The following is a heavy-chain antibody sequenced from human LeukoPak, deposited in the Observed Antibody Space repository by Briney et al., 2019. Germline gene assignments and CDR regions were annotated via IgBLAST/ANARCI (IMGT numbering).Heavy chain of an antibody. J-gene: IGHJ4*02. CDR2: INHSGST. CDR3: ARGFDSSGYSDVVY. Sequence: SETLSLTCAVYGGSFSGYYWSWIRQPPGKGLEWIGEINHSGSTNYNPSLKSRVTISVDTSKNQFSLKLSPVTAADTAVYYCARGFDSSGYSDVVYWGQGTLVTVSS. D-gene: IGHD3-22*01. V-gene: IGHV4-34*01. CDR1: GGSFSGYY.